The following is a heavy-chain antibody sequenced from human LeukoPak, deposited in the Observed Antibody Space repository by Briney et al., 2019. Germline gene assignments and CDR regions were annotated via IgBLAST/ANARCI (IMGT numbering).Heavy chain of an antibody. J-gene: IGHJ6*03. CDR3: ARGVRGVITYYYYYYMDV. Sequence: SETLSLTCTVSGGSISSSNFYWGWIRQPPGKGLEWIGSIYYSGSTYYNPSLKSRVTISVDTPKNQFSLKLSSVTAADTAVYYCARGVRGVITYYYYYYMDVWGKGTTVTISS. D-gene: IGHD3-10*01. CDR2: IYYSGST. V-gene: IGHV4-39*07. CDR1: GGSISSSNFY.